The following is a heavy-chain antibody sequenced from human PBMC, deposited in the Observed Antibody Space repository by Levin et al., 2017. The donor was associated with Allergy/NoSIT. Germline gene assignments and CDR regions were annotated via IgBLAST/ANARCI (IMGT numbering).Heavy chain of an antibody. CDR2: IYYSGST. Sequence: KTSETLSLTCSVSGGSISNYYWSWIRQPPGKGLEWIGYIYYSGSTNYNPSLRSRVTISVDTSKNQFSLKLSSVTAADTAVYYCARMGDTAMVDPFDYWGQGTLVTVSS. J-gene: IGHJ4*02. CDR3: ARMGDTAMVDPFDY. V-gene: IGHV4-59*01. D-gene: IGHD5-18*01. CDR1: GGSISNYY.